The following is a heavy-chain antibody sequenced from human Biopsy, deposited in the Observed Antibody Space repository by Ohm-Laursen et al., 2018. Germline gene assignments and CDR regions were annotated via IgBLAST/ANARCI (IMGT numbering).Heavy chain of an antibody. Sequence: SETLSLTCPVSGGSIKSYYWNWIRQSPGKGLEWIGFIYYTGHTNYNPSLKSRATISVDTSRNQFSLKVISVTAADTAVYYCARLTGDPSYWGQGILVTVSS. D-gene: IGHD7-27*01. CDR1: GGSIKSYY. J-gene: IGHJ4*02. CDR3: ARLTGDPSY. CDR2: IYYTGHT. V-gene: IGHV4-59*01.